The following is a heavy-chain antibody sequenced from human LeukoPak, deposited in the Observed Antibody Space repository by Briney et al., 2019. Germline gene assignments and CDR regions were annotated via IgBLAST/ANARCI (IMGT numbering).Heavy chain of an antibody. CDR2: VIHVLGVV. D-gene: IGHD5-24*01. V-gene: IGHV1-69*04. J-gene: IGHJ3*02. CDR3: AKDREMATGGFDI. CDR1: GYTFTSYG. Sequence: SVKVSCKASGYTFTSYGISWVRQAPGQGLEWMGRVIHVLGVVNYAQKFQGRVTITADISTSTAYMELNSLRYEDTAVYYCAKDREMATGGFDIWGQGTMVTVYS.